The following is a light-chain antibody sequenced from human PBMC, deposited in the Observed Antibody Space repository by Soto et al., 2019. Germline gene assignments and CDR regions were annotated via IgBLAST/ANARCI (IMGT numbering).Light chain of an antibody. CDR1: QSVRNNH. Sequence: IVLTQSPDTLSLSPGERVTLSCRASQSVRNNHLAWYQQKPGQAPRLLIYETYRRATGIPDRFSGSGSGIDFTLTISRLEPEDFAVYLCQQYGGSSRTFGLGTKVEI. CDR3: QQYGGSSRT. J-gene: IGKJ1*01. CDR2: ETY. V-gene: IGKV3-20*01.